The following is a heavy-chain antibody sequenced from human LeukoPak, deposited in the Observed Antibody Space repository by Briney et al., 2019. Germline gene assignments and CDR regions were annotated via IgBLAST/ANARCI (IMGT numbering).Heavy chain of an antibody. J-gene: IGHJ3*02. CDR1: GYTLTELS. Sequence: GASVRVSCKVSGYTLTELSMHWVRQAPGKGLEWMGGFDPEDGETIYAQKFQGRVTMTEDTSTDTAYMELSSLRSEDTAVYYCATGWELNRDAFDIWGQGTMVTVSS. V-gene: IGHV1-24*01. D-gene: IGHD1-26*01. CDR3: ATGWELNRDAFDI. CDR2: FDPEDGET.